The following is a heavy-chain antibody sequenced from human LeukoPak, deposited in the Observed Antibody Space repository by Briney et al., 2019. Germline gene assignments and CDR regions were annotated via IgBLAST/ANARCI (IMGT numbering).Heavy chain of an antibody. CDR2: IYSGGST. CDR3: ARDGVAAEWYYDFWSGYFLDY. D-gene: IGHD3-3*01. V-gene: IGHV3-66*01. Sequence: GGSLRLSCAASGFTVSSNYMSWVRQAPGKGLEWVSVIYSGGSTYYADSVKGRFTISRDNSKNTLYLQMNSLRAEDTAVYYCARDGVAAEWYYDFWSGYFLDYWGQGTLVTVSS. CDR1: GFTVSSNY. J-gene: IGHJ4*02.